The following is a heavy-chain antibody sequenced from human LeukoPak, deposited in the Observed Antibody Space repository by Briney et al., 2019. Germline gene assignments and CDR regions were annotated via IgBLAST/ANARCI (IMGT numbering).Heavy chain of an antibody. CDR3: ARDDSDVRIVATVSREGDYFDY. J-gene: IGHJ4*02. CDR2: ISYDGGKK. V-gene: IGHV3-30*19. D-gene: IGHD5-12*01. Sequence: HPGRSLRLSCAASGFTFSSYGMHWVRQAPGKGLEWVAVISYDGGKKYYADSVKGRFTISRDNSKNMLYLQMNSLRPEDTAVFYCARDDSDVRIVATVSREGDYFDYWGQGTLVTVSS. CDR1: GFTFSSYG.